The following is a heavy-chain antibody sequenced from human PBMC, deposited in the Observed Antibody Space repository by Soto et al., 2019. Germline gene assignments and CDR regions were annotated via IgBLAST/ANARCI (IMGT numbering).Heavy chain of an antibody. CDR3: ARVGKTGTSFRGFVY. J-gene: IGHJ4*02. Sequence: QVQLVESGGGVVQPGRSLRLSCAASGFTFSIYGMHWVRQAPGKGLEWVALIWCDGSNKYYADSVKGRFTISRDNSKKTLYLQMSGLRAEAEGVCCWARVGKTGTSFRGFVYWGQGALVTVSS. CDR1: GFTFSIYG. V-gene: IGHV3-33*01. D-gene: IGHD1-1*01. CDR2: IWCDGSNK.